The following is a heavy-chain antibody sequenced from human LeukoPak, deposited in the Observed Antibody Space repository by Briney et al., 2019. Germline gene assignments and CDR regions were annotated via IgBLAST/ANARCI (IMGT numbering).Heavy chain of an antibody. CDR3: ARDLTGSSYFDY. V-gene: IGHV3-30-3*01. CDR2: ISNDGSNK. CDR1: GFTFRTYA. J-gene: IGHJ4*02. D-gene: IGHD1-26*01. Sequence: GGSLRLSCAASGFTFRTYAMHWVRQAPGKGLEWVAVISNDGSNKYYAGSGKGRFTPSRDNTKNTLYLQMNSLRAEDTAVYYCARDLTGSSYFDYWGQGTLVTVSS.